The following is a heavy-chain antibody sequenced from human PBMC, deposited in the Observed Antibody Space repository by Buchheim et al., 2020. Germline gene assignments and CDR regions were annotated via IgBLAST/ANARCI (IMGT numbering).Heavy chain of an antibody. CDR1: GFTFSSYA. CDR2: ISYDGSNK. V-gene: IGHV3-30-3*01. D-gene: IGHD4-17*01. Sequence: QVQLVESGGGVVQPGRSLRLSCAASGFTFSSYAMHWVRQAPGKGLEWVAVISYDGSNKYYADSVKGRFTISRDNSKNTLYLQMNSLRAEDTAVYYWARDLAYGDYDYYYYGMDVWGQGTT. CDR3: ARDLAYGDYDYYYYGMDV. J-gene: IGHJ6*02.